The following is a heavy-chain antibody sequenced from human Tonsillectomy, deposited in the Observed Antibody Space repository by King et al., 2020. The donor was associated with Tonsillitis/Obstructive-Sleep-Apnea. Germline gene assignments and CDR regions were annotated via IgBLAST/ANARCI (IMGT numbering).Heavy chain of an antibody. Sequence: VQLVESGGGLVKPGGSLRLSCAASGFTFSDYSMNWVRQAPGQGLEWFSSMSSGSSSTYFADSVKGRFTISSDNAKTSLYLQMNSLRAEDTAVYYCARGGSGWFRLWGQGSLVTVSS. CDR1: GFTFSDYS. J-gene: IGHJ4*02. D-gene: IGHD6-19*01. CDR2: MSSGSSST. V-gene: IGHV3-21*01. CDR3: ARGGSGWFRL.